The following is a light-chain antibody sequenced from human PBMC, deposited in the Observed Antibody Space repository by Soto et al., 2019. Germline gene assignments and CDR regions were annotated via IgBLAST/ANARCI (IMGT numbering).Light chain of an antibody. CDR3: EQYGSSPRT. Sequence: EVVLTQSPGTLSLSPGERATLSCRASQSVSSNYFAWYQQKPGQAPRLLIYGISSRATGIPDRFSGSGSGIDFTLTISRLEPEDFAVYYCEQYGSSPRTFGQGTKVEI. V-gene: IGKV3-20*01. CDR1: QSVSSNY. CDR2: GIS. J-gene: IGKJ1*01.